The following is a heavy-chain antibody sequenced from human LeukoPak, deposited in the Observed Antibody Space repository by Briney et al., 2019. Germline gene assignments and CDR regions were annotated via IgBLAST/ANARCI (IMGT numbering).Heavy chain of an antibody. D-gene: IGHD3-3*01. CDR1: GGSISSGDYY. Sequence: PSQTLSLTCTVSGGSISSGDYYWSWIRQPPGKGLEWIGYIYYGGSTYYNPSLKSRVTISVDTSKNQFSLKLSSVTAADTAVYYCARDDFWSGYFDYWGQGTLVTVSS. CDR2: IYYGGST. CDR3: ARDDFWSGYFDY. J-gene: IGHJ4*02. V-gene: IGHV4-30-4*08.